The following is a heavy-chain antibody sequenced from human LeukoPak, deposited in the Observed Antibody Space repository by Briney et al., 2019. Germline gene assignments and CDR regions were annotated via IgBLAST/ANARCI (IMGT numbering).Heavy chain of an antibody. CDR2: FDPEDGET. CDR1: GYTLTELS. D-gene: IGHD1-26*01. V-gene: IGHV1-24*01. CDR3: ATSGSYPGYAFDI. J-gene: IGHJ3*02. Sequence: ASVKVSCKVSGYTLTELSMLWVRQAPGKGLEWMGGFDPEDGETIYAQKFQGRVTMTEDTSTDTAYMELSSLRSEDTAVYYCATSGSYPGYAFDIWGQGTMVTVSS.